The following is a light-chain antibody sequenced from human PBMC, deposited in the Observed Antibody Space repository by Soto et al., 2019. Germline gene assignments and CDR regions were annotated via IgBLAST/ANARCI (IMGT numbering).Light chain of an antibody. CDR3: QQYVRSPQFP. V-gene: IGKV3-20*01. CDR2: GAS. Sequence: EIVLTQSPGTLALSPGERATLSCRASQPVTNNFLAWYPHLPGQAPSLLIYGASTRATGIPDRFSGSGSGTDFTLTLSRLEPEDFAVYYCQQYVRSPQFPFGPETKLDFQ. J-gene: IGKJ3*01. CDR1: QPVTNNF.